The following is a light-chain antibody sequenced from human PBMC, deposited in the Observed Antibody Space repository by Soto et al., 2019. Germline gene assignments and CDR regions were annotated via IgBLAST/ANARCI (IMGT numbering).Light chain of an antibody. Sequence: DVQMTQSGPTLSESVGDRVTMSCRESQGIRNDLGWSQQKPGKAPKPLIHATSGLQRGVPSRSSGSGSGTDFTLTISSLQPEALATYYCQQSYSTPPRTFGQGTKVDNK. J-gene: IGKJ1*01. V-gene: IGKV1-39*01. CDR1: QGIRND. CDR2: ATS. CDR3: QQSYSTPPRT.